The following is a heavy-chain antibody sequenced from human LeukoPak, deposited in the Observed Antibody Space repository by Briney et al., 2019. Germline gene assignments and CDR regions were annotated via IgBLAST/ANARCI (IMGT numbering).Heavy chain of an antibody. D-gene: IGHD3-22*01. CDR3: AKDSEFYFDSSGYEDY. Sequence: PGGSLRLSCTVSGFTVSSNSMSWVRQAPGKGLEWVSFIYNSSRIHYSDSVKGRFTISRDNSKNTLYLQMNSLRADDTAVYYCAKDSEFYFDSSGYEDYWGQGTLVTVSS. J-gene: IGHJ4*02. CDR2: IYNSSRI. CDR1: GFTVSSNS. V-gene: IGHV3-66*03.